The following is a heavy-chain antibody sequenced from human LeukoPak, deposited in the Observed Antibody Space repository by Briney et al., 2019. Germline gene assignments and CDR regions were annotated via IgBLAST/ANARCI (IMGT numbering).Heavy chain of an antibody. D-gene: IGHD3-3*01. CDR3: ATSAFGVAYTRDRLYYYYYMDV. CDR2: FDPEDGET. Sequence: ASVKVSCKASGYTFTTYGISWVRQAPGKGLEWMGGFDPEDGETIYAQKFQGRVTMTEDTSADTAYMELSSLRSEDRAVYYCATSAFGVAYTRDRLYYYYYMDVWGQGTLVTVSS. V-gene: IGHV1-24*01. J-gene: IGHJ6*03. CDR1: GYTFTTYG.